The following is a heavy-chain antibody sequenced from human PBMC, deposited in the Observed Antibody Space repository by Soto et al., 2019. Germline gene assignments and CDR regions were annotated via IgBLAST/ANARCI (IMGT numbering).Heavy chain of an antibody. CDR2: IYYSGST. CDR3: ARHLGYGDYKYYFDY. J-gene: IGHJ4*02. D-gene: IGHD4-17*01. CDR1: GGSISSSSYY. Sequence: ASETLSLTCTVSGGSISSSSYYWGWIRQPPGKGLEWIGSIYYSGSTYYNPSLKSRVTISVDTSKNQFSLKLSSVTAADTAVYYCARHLGYGDYKYYFDYWGQGTLVTVSS. V-gene: IGHV4-39*01.